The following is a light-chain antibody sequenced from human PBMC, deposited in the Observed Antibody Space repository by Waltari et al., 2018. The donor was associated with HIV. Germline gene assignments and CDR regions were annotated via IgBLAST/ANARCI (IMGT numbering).Light chain of an antibody. CDR3: QAADSSGSNFV. J-gene: IGLJ1*01. CDR1: VLPNQY. CDR2: KDS. Sequence: SYELTQPPSVSVSPGQTARITCSGDVLPNQYTFWYQQKSGQAPVLVVYKDSGRPAGFPDRFSGSSSGTTVTLFIDGVQAEDEADYYCQAADSSGSNFVFGTGTKVTVL. V-gene: IGLV3-25*03.